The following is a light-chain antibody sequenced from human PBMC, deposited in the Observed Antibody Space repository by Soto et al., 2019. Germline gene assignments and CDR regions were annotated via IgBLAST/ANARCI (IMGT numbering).Light chain of an antibody. V-gene: IGLV1-51*01. Sequence: QSVLTQPPSVSAAPGQKVTISCSGSSSNIGGNSVSWYQQLPGTAPKLLIYDDDKRPSGIPDRFSGSKSGTSATLGITGFQPGDEAAYYCGSWDSSLSAYVFGTGTKVTVL. CDR2: DDD. J-gene: IGLJ1*01. CDR3: GSWDSSLSAYV. CDR1: SSNIGGNS.